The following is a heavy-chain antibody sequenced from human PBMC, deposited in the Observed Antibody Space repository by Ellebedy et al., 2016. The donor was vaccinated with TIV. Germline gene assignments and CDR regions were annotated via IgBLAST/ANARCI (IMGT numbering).Heavy chain of an antibody. D-gene: IGHD1-26*01. J-gene: IGHJ1*01. V-gene: IGHV3-9*01. CDR1: GFTFDDYA. Sequence: SLKISCAASGFTFDDYAMHWVRQAPGKGLEWVSGISWNSGSIGYADSVKGRFTISRDNAKNSLYLQMSSLRPEDTAMYYCAKGHSGSSLFAEYFLNWGQGTLVTVSP. CDR2: ISWNSGSI. CDR3: AKGHSGSSLFAEYFLN.